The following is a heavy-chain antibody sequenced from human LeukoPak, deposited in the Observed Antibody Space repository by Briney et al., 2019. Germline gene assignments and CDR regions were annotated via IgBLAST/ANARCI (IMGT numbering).Heavy chain of an antibody. CDR1: GASISSSNW. Sequence: SETLSLTCAVSGASISSSNWWSWVRQTPGKGLEWLAKIYHSGSTNYNPSLKSRVTISVDKSKNQFSLKLTSVTAADTAVYFCAREGYRGAWFDPWGQGTLVIVSS. D-gene: IGHD3-10*01. CDR2: IYHSGST. V-gene: IGHV4-4*02. J-gene: IGHJ5*02. CDR3: AREGYRGAWFDP.